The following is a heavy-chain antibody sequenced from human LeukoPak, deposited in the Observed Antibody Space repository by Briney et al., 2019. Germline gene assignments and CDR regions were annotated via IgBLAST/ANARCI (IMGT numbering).Heavy chain of an antibody. V-gene: IGHV1-2*02. CDR3: ARFSWDRAHFDY. J-gene: IGHJ4*02. Sequence: ASVKVSCKASGYTFAGYYIHWVRQAPGQGLEWMGWINPNSGGTNYAQKFQGRVTMTRDTSISTAYMELSRLTSDDTAVYYRARFSWDRAHFDYWGQGTLVTVSS. CDR2: INPNSGGT. D-gene: IGHD6-13*01. CDR1: GYTFAGYY.